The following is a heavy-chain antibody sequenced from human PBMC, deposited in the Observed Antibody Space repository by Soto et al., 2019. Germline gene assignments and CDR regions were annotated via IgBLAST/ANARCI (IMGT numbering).Heavy chain of an antibody. CDR2: IIPIFGTA. J-gene: IGHJ5*02. V-gene: IGHV1-69*12. Sequence: QVQLVQSGAEVKKPGSSVKVSCKASGGTFSSYAISWVRQAPGQGLEWMGGIIPIFGTANYAQKFQGRVTITADESTRTAYMELSSLRSEDTAVYYCARRIAAADTLLNWFDPWGQGTLVTVSS. CDR1: GGTFSSYA. CDR3: ARRIAAADTLLNWFDP. D-gene: IGHD6-13*01.